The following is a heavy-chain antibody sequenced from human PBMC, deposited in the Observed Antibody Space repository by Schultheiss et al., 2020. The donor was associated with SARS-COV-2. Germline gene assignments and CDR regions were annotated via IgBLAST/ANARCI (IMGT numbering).Heavy chain of an antibody. Sequence: SETLSLTCTVSGGSISSGSYYWSWIRQPAGKGLEWIGRIYTSGSTNYNPSLKSRVTISVDTSKNQFSLKLSSVTAADTAVYYCARDGYGASWGQGTLVTVSS. CDR2: IYTSGST. V-gene: IGHV4-61*02. J-gene: IGHJ5*02. D-gene: IGHD4-17*01. CDR3: ARDGYGAS. CDR1: GGSISSGSYY.